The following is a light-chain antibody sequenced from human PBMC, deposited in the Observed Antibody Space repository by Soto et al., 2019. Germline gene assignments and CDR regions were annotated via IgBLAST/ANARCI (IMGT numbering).Light chain of an antibody. CDR3: SSYTSSSTL. CDR1: SSDVGGYNY. CDR2: AVT. Sequence: QSVLTQPASVCGSPGQSITISCTGTSSDVGGYNYVSWYQQHPGKAPKLMIYAVTDRPSGVSSRFSGSNSGNTASLPISGLQAEDEADYYCSSYTSSSTLFGTGTKVTVL. J-gene: IGLJ1*01. V-gene: IGLV2-14*01.